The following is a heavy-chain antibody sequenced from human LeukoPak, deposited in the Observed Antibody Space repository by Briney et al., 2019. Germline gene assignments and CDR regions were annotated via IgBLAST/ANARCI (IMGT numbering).Heavy chain of an antibody. CDR1: GFTFSSYD. Sequence: GGSLRLSCAASGFTFSSYDMHWVRQAPGKGLEYVSAISSNGGSTYYANSVKGRFTISRDNSKNTLYLQMGSLRAEDMAVYYCARGVQNYGDPPLYYFDYWGQGTLVTVSS. CDR2: ISSNGGST. V-gene: IGHV3-64*01. J-gene: IGHJ4*02. CDR3: ARGVQNYGDPPLYYFDY. D-gene: IGHD4-17*01.